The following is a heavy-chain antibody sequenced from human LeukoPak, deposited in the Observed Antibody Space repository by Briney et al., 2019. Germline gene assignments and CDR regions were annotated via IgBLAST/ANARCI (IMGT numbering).Heavy chain of an antibody. CDR2: IYHSGST. D-gene: IGHD3-10*01. J-gene: IGHJ4*02. CDR3: TKGRGI. Sequence: SETLSLTCTVSGYSISSAYYWGWIRQPPGKGLEWIGSIYHSGSTYYNPSLKSRVTISVDTSKNQFSLKLSSVTAADTAVYYCTKGRGIWGQGTLVTVSS. V-gene: IGHV4-38-2*02. CDR1: GYSISSAYY.